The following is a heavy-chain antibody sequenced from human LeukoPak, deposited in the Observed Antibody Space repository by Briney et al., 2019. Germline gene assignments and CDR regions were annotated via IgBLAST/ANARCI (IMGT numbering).Heavy chain of an antibody. CDR2: MNPNSGNT. V-gene: IGHV1-8*01. CDR1: GYTFTSYD. Sequence: ASVKVSCKASGYTFTSYDINWVGQATGQGLEWMGWMNPNSGNTGYAQKFQGRVTMTRNTSISTAYMELSSLRSEDTAVYYCARPNSYDILTGSDNWFDPWGQGTLVTVSS. J-gene: IGHJ5*02. CDR3: ARPNSYDILTGSDNWFDP. D-gene: IGHD3-9*01.